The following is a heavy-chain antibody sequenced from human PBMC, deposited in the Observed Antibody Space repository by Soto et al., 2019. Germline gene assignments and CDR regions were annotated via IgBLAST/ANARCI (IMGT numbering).Heavy chain of an antibody. D-gene: IGHD3-22*01. V-gene: IGHV3-23*01. CDR3: AKDYRLFFFGPSAFDI. J-gene: IGHJ3*02. Sequence: GSLRLSCAGSGFTVITYAMSWVRQAPGKGLEWISSIGGGGGTTYYADSVKGRFTISRDSSKNTLYLQMNSLRAEDTAVYYCAKDYRLFFFGPSAFDIWGQGTMVTVSS. CDR1: GFTVITYA. CDR2: IGGGGGTT.